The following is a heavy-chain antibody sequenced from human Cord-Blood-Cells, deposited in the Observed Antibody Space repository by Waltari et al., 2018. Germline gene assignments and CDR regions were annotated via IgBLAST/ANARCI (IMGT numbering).Heavy chain of an antibody. V-gene: IGHV1-69*08. D-gene: IGHD4-17*01. CDR2: IIPILDIA. Sequence: QVQLEQSGAEVKKPGSSVKVSCKASGGTFSSYTISWVRQAPGQGLEWMGRIIPILDIANYVQKFQGTVTITADKSTRTAYMELSSLGTEDTDVYYFARDNPSLDDYGDYYDYYVDYGGQGTLVTVAS. CDR3: ARDNPSLDDYGDYYDYYVDY. J-gene: IGHJ4*02. CDR1: GGTFSSYT.